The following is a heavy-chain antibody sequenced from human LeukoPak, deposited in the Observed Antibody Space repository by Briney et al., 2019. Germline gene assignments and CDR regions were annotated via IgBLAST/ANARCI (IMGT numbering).Heavy chain of an antibody. J-gene: IGHJ4*02. Sequence: GGSLGLSCAASGFTFSSYAMSWVRQAPGKGLEWVSAISGSGGSTYYADSVKGRFTISRDNSKNTLYLQMNSLRAEDTAVYYCAKDGEDIVVVVAATWFDYWGQGTLVTVSS. CDR3: AKDGEDIVVVVAATWFDY. V-gene: IGHV3-23*01. CDR1: GFTFSSYA. CDR2: ISGSGGST. D-gene: IGHD2-15*01.